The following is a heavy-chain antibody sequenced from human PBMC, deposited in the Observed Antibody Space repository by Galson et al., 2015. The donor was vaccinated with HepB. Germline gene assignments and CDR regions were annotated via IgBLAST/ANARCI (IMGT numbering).Heavy chain of an antibody. CDR1: GFSLSTSGVG. D-gene: IGHD1/OR15-1a*01. CDR3: GNRRHDSSGNWDNGYFDH. CDR2: IYWDDDK. J-gene: IGHJ2*01. Sequence: PALVKPTQTLTLTCTFSGFSLSTSGVGVGWVRQPPGKALEWLAVIYWDDDKRYNPSLKNRLTISKGTSNSHVVLTLTNVDPAGTATYFCGNRRHDSSGNWDNGYFDHWGRGTLVTVSS. V-gene: IGHV2-5*02.